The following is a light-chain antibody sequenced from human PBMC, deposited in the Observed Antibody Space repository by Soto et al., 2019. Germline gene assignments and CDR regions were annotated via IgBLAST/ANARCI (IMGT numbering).Light chain of an antibody. CDR2: GAS. J-gene: IGKJ1*01. Sequence: SPATLSVSPGERATLSCRASQSVSSSYLAWYQQRPGQAPRLLIYGASSRATGIPDRFSGSGSGTEFTLTISRLEPEDFAVYYCQQYGSSSWTFGQGTKVDIK. V-gene: IGKV3-20*01. CDR1: QSVSSSY. CDR3: QQYGSSSWT.